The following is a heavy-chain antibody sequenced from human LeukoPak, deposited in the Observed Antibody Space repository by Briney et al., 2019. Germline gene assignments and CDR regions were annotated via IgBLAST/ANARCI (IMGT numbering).Heavy chain of an antibody. J-gene: IGHJ6*03. CDR1: GFTFSSYW. V-gene: IGHV3-74*01. Sequence: GGSLRLSCAASGFTFSSYWMHWVRQAPGKRLVWVSRINTDGSSTSYADSVKGRFTISRDNAKNTLYLQMNSLRAEDTAVYYCARGPGMSYYYYYYMDVWGKGTTVTVSS. CDR2: INTDGSST. CDR3: ARGPGMSYYYYYYMDV. D-gene: IGHD3-10*01.